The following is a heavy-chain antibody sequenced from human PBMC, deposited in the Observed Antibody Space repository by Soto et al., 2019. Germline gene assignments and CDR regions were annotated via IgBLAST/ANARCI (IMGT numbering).Heavy chain of an antibody. CDR3: AKDVGFQQLLFVFET. V-gene: IGHV1-69*01. CDR2: IIPIFASS. CDR1: GGTFSNFG. J-gene: IGHJ5*02. Sequence: QLQLVQSGAEVKKPGSSVRVSCKASGGTFSNFGFSWVRQAPGQGLEWMGGIIPIFASSNYAQKFQGRLTITADESTSTAYMDLSSMRSEDTAVYLCAKDVGFQQLLFVFETWGQGTLVTVSS. D-gene: IGHD6-13*01.